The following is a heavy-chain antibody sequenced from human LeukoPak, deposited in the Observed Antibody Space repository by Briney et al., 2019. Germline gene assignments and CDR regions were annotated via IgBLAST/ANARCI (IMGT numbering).Heavy chain of an antibody. V-gene: IGHV4-4*07. Sequence: SETLSLTCTVSGGSISSYYWSWIRQPAGKGLEWIGRIYTSGSTNYNPSLKSRVTMSVDTSKNQFSLRLSSVNAADTAVYFCAREGTSGGLNWLDPWGQGTLVTVCS. CDR1: GGSISSYY. D-gene: IGHD3-10*01. CDR2: IYTSGST. J-gene: IGHJ5*02. CDR3: AREGTSGGLNWLDP.